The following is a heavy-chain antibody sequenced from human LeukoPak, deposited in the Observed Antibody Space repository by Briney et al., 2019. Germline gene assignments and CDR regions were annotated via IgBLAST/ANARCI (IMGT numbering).Heavy chain of an antibody. CDR2: ISGSGGST. V-gene: IGHV3-23*01. CDR3: AKGGPNTVTTYYYYGMDV. CDR1: GFTFSSYA. Sequence: TGGSLRLSCAASGFTFSSYAMSWVRQAPGKGLEWVSAISGSGGSTYYADSVKGRFTISRDNSKNTLYLQMNSLRAEDTAVYYCAKGGPNTVTTYYYYGMDVWGQGTTVTVSS. J-gene: IGHJ6*02. D-gene: IGHD4-11*01.